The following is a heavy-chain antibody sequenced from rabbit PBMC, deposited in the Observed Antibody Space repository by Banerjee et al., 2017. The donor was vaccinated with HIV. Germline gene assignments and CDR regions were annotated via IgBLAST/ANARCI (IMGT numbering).Heavy chain of an antibody. CDR1: GFSFSNKAV. V-gene: IGHV1S45*01. D-gene: IGHD1-1*01. CDR3: ARDLTGVIGWKFGW. J-gene: IGHJ4*01. CDR2: INAVTGKA. Sequence: QEQLVESGGGLVKPEGSLKLSCTASGFSFSNKAVMCWVRQATGKGLEWIACINAVTGKAVYASWARRRFVFSKSSSHTVPLQVTSLAAAGTATFFCARDLTGVIGWKFGWWGPGARGPV.